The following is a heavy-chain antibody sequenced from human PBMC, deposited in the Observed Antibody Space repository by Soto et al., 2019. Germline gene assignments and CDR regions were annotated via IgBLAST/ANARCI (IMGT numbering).Heavy chain of an antibody. CDR3: ARYHCIGNSCYRTNWLDP. CDR2: IHHTVGT. CDR1: GDSVSSLY. Sequence: QVQLQESGPGLVKPSETLSLTCTVSGDSVSSLYWSWIRQPPGKGLEWIGYIHHTVGTSYDPSLKSRVTMSLDTSKNQVSLMLNSVTAADTAIYYCARYHCIGNSCYRTNWLDPWGQGILVTVSS. D-gene: IGHD2-15*01. J-gene: IGHJ5*02. V-gene: IGHV4-59*02.